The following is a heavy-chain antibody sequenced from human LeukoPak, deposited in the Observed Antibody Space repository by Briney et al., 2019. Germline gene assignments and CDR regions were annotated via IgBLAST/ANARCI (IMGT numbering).Heavy chain of an antibody. CDR1: GGSFSGYY. J-gene: IGHJ3*01. D-gene: IGHD6-13*01. CDR3: ASFLALNPFIA. CDR2: INHSGST. Sequence: SETLSLTCAVYGGSFSGYYWSWIRQPPGKGLEWIGEINHSGSTNYNPSLKSRVTISVDTSKNQSSLKLSSVTAADTAVYYCASFLALNPFIAWGQGTMVTVSS. V-gene: IGHV4-34*01.